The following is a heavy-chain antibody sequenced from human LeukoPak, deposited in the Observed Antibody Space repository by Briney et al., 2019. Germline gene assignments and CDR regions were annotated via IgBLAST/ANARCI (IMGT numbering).Heavy chain of an antibody. J-gene: IGHJ4*02. CDR2: ISSSGSTI. Sequence: GGSLRLSCAASGFTFSSYEMNWVRQAPGKGLEWVSYISSSGSTIYYADSVKGRFTISRDNAKNSLYLQMSSLRAEDTAVYYCAKHRIFTREFDYWGQGTLVTVSS. CDR3: AKHRIFTREFDY. V-gene: IGHV3-48*03. CDR1: GFTFSSYE. D-gene: IGHD2/OR15-2a*01.